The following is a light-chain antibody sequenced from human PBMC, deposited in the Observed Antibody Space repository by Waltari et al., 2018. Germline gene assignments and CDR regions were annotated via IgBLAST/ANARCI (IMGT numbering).Light chain of an antibody. Sequence: QSVLTQPPSVSGTPGQRVTISCSGGDSNIGSNTVDWYQQFPGTAPKLLIYSNTQRPSGVPARFSGSRSGTSASLAISGLQSEDEADYYCAVWDDSLNGWMFGGGTKLTAL. CDR2: SNT. J-gene: IGLJ3*02. CDR1: DSNIGSNT. CDR3: AVWDDSLNGWM. V-gene: IGLV1-44*01.